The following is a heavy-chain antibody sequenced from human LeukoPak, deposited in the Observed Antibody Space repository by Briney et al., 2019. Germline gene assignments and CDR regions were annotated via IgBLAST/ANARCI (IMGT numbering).Heavy chain of an antibody. CDR3: AREEEKVVAGPHFDY. CDR2: IIPIFGIA. D-gene: IGHD6-19*01. CDR1: GYTFTGYY. Sequence: SVKVSCKASGYTFTGYYMHWVRQAPGQGLEWMGRIIPIFGIANYAQKFQGRVTITADKSTSTAYMELSSLRSEDTAVYYCAREEEKVVAGPHFDYWGQGTLVTVSS. V-gene: IGHV1-69*04. J-gene: IGHJ4*02.